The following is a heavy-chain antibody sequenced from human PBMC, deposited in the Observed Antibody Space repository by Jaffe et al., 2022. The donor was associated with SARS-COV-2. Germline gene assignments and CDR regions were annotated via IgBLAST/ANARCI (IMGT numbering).Heavy chain of an antibody. CDR3: ARGDDILTGYYPPSFDY. CDR1: GYTFTSYD. CDR2: MNPNSGNT. V-gene: IGHV1-8*01. J-gene: IGHJ4*02. D-gene: IGHD3-9*01. Sequence: QVQLVQSGAEVKKPGASVKVSCKASGYTFTSYDINWVRQATGQGLEWMGWMNPNSGNTGYAQKFQGRVTMTRNTSISTAYMELSSLRSEDTAVYYCARGDDILTGYYPPSFDYWGQGTLVTVSS.